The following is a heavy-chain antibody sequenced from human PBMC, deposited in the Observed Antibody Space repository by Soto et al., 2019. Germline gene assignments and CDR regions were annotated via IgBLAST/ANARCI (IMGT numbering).Heavy chain of an antibody. V-gene: IGHV4-34*01. Sequence: SETMSLTCAVDGGSFSGYYWSWIRKTTGKGLEWIGEINHSGSTNYNPSLKSRVTISVDTSKNQFSLKLSSVTAADTAVYYCARGYEQLPPDYYYYGMDVWGQGTTVTVSS. J-gene: IGHJ6*02. D-gene: IGHD2-2*01. CDR2: INHSGST. CDR1: GGSFSGYY. CDR3: ARGYEQLPPDYYYYGMDV.